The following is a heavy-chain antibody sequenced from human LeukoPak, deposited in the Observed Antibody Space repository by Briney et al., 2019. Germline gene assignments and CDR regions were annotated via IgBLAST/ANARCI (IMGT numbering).Heavy chain of an antibody. J-gene: IGHJ4*02. CDR1: GFTFSSYG. CDR3: AREDGYNQFYCFDY. CDR2: IWYDGSNK. Sequence: GGSLRLSCAASGFTFSSYGMHWVRQAPGKGLEWVAVIWYDGSNKYYADSVKGRFTISRDNSKNTLYLQMNSLRAEDTAVYYCAREDGYNQFYCFDYWGQGTLVTVSS. D-gene: IGHD5-24*01. V-gene: IGHV3-33*01.